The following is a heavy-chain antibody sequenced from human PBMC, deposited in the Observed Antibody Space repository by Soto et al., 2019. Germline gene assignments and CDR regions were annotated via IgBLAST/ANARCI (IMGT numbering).Heavy chain of an antibody. J-gene: IGHJ5*02. D-gene: IGHD2-8*01. CDR1: GGTFSSYA. Sequence: QVQLVQSGAEVKKPGSSVKVSCKASGGTFSSYAISWVRQAPGQGLEWMGGIIPIFGTANYAQKFQGRVTITADESTSTAYMELSSLRSEDTAVYYCARVPCTNGVCYMGWFDPWGQGTLVTVSS. CDR2: IIPIFGTA. CDR3: ARVPCTNGVCYMGWFDP. V-gene: IGHV1-69*01.